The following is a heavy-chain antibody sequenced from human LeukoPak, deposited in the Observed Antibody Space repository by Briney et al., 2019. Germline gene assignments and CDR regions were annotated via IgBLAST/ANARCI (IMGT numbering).Heavy chain of an antibody. CDR2: ISSSSSSI. D-gene: IGHD6-13*01. CDR1: GFTFSSYT. V-gene: IGHV3-21*01. CDR3: ATEGRSTTPGY. J-gene: IGHJ4*02. Sequence: PGGSLRLSCGASGFTFSSYTMIWVRQAPGMGLEWVSSISSSSSSIYYADSVKGRFTISRDNAKNSLYLQMNSLRAEDTSVYYCATEGRSTTPGYWGQGTLVTVSS.